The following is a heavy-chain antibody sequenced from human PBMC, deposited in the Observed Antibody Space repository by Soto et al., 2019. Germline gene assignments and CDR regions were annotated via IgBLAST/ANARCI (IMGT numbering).Heavy chain of an antibody. CDR3: ARLVARYVINWFEP. J-gene: IGHJ5*02. V-gene: IGHV5-51*01. CDR2: IYPGGSDT. CDR1: GNRFTSYW. D-gene: IGHD1-1*01. Sequence: ESLRVSCQAYGNRFTSYWIVWVRQMPGKGLEWMGIIYPGGSDTRYSPSFQGQVTISADKSISTAYLQWRSLKASDTAMYYCARLVARYVINWFEPWGQGTLVTVSS.